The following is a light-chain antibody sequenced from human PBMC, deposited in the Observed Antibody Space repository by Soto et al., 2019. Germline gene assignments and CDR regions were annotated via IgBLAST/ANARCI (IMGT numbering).Light chain of an antibody. CDR1: QSITTY. Sequence: ETVLTQSPATLSLSPGDRATLSCRASQSITTYLAWYQQKTGQAPKLLFYDASNRATGIPARFSAGGSGTDFTLTISSLEPEDSAVYYCQQRSSWWTFGQGTKVEIK. CDR3: QQRSSWWT. CDR2: DAS. V-gene: IGKV3-11*01. J-gene: IGKJ1*01.